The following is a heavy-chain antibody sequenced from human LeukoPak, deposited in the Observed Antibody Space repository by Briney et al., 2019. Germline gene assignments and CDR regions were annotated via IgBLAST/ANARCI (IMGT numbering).Heavy chain of an antibody. CDR3: ARDSLDCSGGSCYSA. D-gene: IGHD2-15*01. Sequence: PGGSLRLSCAASGFTFSDYYMSWIRQAPGKGLEWVSYISSSGSTIYYADSVKGRFTISRDNAKNSLYLQMNSLRAEDTVVYYCARDSLDCSGGSCYSAWGQGTLVTVSS. J-gene: IGHJ5*02. CDR1: GFTFSDYY. CDR2: ISSSGSTI. V-gene: IGHV3-11*04.